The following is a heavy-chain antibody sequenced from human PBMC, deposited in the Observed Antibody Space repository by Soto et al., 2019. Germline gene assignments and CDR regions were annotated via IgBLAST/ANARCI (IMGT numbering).Heavy chain of an antibody. D-gene: IGHD3-9*01. J-gene: IGHJ4*02. V-gene: IGHV2-5*02. CDR3: AHKGPEDWPLDY. CDR1: GFSLSTSGVG. CDR2: IYWDDSK. Sequence: QITLKESGPTLVRPTQTLTLTCAFSGFSLSTSGVGVGWIRQPPGKALEWLAVIYWDDSKHYSPSLRSRLTIPKATSKNPVVLTMTNMDPMDTGTYYCAHKGPEDWPLDYWGQGTLVTVSS.